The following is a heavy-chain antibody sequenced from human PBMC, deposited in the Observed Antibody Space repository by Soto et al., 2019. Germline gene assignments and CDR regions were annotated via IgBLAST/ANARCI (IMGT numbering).Heavy chain of an antibody. CDR3: AKATRYCSSTSCYADFDY. CDR1: GFTFDDYA. J-gene: IGHJ4*02. V-gene: IGHV3-9*01. D-gene: IGHD2-2*01. CDR2: ISWNSGSI. Sequence: EVQLVESGGGLVQPGRSLRLSCEASGFTFDDYAMHWFRQAPGKGLEWVSGISWNSGSIGYADSVKGRFTISRDNAKNSLYLQMNSLRAEDTALYYCAKATRYCSSTSCYADFDYWGQGTLVTVSS.